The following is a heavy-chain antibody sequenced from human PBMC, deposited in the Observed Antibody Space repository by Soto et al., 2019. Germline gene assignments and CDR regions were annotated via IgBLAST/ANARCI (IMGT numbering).Heavy chain of an antibody. CDR2: IFSSGST. CDR1: GGSINTFY. CDR3: AREGSYSAYNFAHGIQLWSFDF. J-gene: IGHJ4*02. Sequence: SETLSLTCTVSGGSINTFYWSRVRQPAGKGLEWIGRIFSSGSTSFNPSLESRVAMSVDTSKNHFSLNLSSVAAADMAVYYCAREGSYSAYNFAHGIQLWSFDFWGQGALVTVSS. D-gene: IGHD5-12*01. V-gene: IGHV4-4*07.